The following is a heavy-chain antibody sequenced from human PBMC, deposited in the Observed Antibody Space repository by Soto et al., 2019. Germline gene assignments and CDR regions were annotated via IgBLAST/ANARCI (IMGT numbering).Heavy chain of an antibody. Sequence: ASVKVSCKASGYTFTSYYMHWVRQAPGQGLEWMGIINPSGGGTSYAQKFQGRVTMTRDTSTSTVYMELSSLRSEDTAVYYCARDPLGGLLWFGELSYGMDVWGQGTTVTVS. J-gene: IGHJ6*02. CDR2: INPSGGGT. CDR3: ARDPLGGLLWFGELSYGMDV. V-gene: IGHV1-46*01. CDR1: GYTFTSYY. D-gene: IGHD3-10*01.